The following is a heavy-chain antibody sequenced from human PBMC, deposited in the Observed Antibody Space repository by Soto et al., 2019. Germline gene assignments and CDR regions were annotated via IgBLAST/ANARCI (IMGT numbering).Heavy chain of an antibody. J-gene: IGHJ4*02. D-gene: IGHD2-15*01. CDR2: IYHSGNT. V-gene: IGHV4-59*01. CDR3: ARAHAPTLPFDY. CDR1: GGSIRNVY. Sequence: SETLSLTCTVSGGSIRNVYWSWIRQPPGKGLEWIGFIYHSGNTKYNPSLKSRVTISIDTSNNQFSLSLKSVTAADTAVYFCARAHAPTLPFDYWGQGTLVTVSS.